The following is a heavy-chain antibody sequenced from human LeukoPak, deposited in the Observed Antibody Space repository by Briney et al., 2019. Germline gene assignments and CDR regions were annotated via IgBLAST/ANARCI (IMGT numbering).Heavy chain of an antibody. Sequence: KPSETLSLTCAVYGGSFSGYYWSWIRQPPGKGLEWIGEINHSGSTNYNPSLKSRVTISADTSKNQFSLKLSSVTAADTAVFYCARRRDGDYSTAYFDLWGRGTLVTVSS. CDR1: GGSFSGYY. CDR3: ARRRDGDYSTAYFDL. D-gene: IGHD4-17*01. J-gene: IGHJ2*01. CDR2: INHSGST. V-gene: IGHV4-34*01.